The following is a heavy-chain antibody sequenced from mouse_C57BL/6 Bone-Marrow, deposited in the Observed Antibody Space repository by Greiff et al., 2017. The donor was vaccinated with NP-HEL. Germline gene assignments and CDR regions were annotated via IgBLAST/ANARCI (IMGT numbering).Heavy chain of an antibody. D-gene: IGHD1-1*01. Sequence: VQLQESGPGLAKPSPSLSLSCSVSGYSITSDYWNWIRKFPGNKLEYMGYISYSGSTSSYPSLNSRISITRDTSKNQYYLQLKSRTTEDTATYYCARWGYYGSSYRDWYFDGWGTGTTVTVSS. CDR3: ARWGYYGSSYRDWYFDG. V-gene: IGHV3-8*01. J-gene: IGHJ1*03. CDR1: GYSITSDY. CDR2: ISYSGST.